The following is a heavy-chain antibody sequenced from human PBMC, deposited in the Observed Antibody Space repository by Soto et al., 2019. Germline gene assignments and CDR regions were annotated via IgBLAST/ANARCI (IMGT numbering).Heavy chain of an antibody. CDR1: GFTFSSYG. CDR2: IWYDGSNK. D-gene: IGHD5-18*01. CDR3: ARDHPHLLPDTGAWDY. Sequence: QVQLVESGGGVVQPGRSLRLSCAASGFTFSSYGMHWVRQAPGKGLEWVAVIWYDGSNKYYADSVKGRFTISRDNSKNTLYLQMNSLRAEDTAVYYCARDHPHLLPDTGAWDYWGQGTLVTVSS. J-gene: IGHJ4*02. V-gene: IGHV3-33*01.